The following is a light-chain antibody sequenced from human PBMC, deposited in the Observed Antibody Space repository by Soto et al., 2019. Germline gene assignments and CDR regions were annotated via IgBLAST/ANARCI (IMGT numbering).Light chain of an antibody. J-gene: IGKJ4*01. V-gene: IGKV3-20*01. CDR3: QKYGRSPT. CDR2: GTS. CDR1: QSVSRSY. Sequence: IVFTQSPGTLSLSPGERATLSCGASQSVSRSYFAWYQHKPGQAPRLLIYGTSSRATGIPDRFSGSGSGTDFTLTISRLEPEDFAVYYCQKYGRSPTFGGGTKVDNK.